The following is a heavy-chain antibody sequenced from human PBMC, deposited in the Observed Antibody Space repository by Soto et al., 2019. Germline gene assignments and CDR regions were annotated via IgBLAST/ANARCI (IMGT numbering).Heavy chain of an antibody. Sequence: QVQLQESGPGLVKPSETLSLTCAVSGGSIGGYFWSWIRQPPGKGLEWIGNIYHSGSTNYNPSLKSRVTLSVDTSKNQFSLKLSSVTAADTAMYYCARGHRFFSGGSCYLWDYWGQGTLVTVSS. CDR1: GGSIGGYF. CDR3: ARGHRFFSGGSCYLWDY. V-gene: IGHV4-59*01. CDR2: IYHSGST. J-gene: IGHJ4*02. D-gene: IGHD2-15*01.